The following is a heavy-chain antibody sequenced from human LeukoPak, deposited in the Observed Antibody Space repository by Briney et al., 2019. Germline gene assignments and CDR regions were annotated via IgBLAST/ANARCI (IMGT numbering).Heavy chain of an antibody. J-gene: IGHJ4*02. Sequence: PGDPLRHSHAPSGLTYRTYAMSWLPQAPGKALEWVSGISDSGGGTYYAKSVKGRFTISRDNSKNTVFLQMNSLRADDTAEYYCAKDEAPGSWHTPSVFWGQGTLVAVSS. V-gene: IGHV3-23*01. CDR3: AKDEAPGSWHTPSVF. CDR2: ISDSGGGT. D-gene: IGHD6-13*01. CDR1: GLTYRTYA.